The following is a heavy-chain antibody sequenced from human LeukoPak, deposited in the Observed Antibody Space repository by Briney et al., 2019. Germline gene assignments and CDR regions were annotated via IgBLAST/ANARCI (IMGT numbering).Heavy chain of an antibody. V-gene: IGHV3-21*04. Sequence: GGSLRLSCAASGFTFSSYSMNWVRQAPGKGLEWVSSISSSSSYIYYADSVKGRFTISRDNSKNTLYLQMNSLRAEDTAVYYCAKDIAGSSWYLFDYWGQGTLVTVSS. CDR3: AKDIAGSSWYLFDY. D-gene: IGHD6-13*01. CDR1: GFTFSSYS. J-gene: IGHJ4*02. CDR2: ISSSSSYI.